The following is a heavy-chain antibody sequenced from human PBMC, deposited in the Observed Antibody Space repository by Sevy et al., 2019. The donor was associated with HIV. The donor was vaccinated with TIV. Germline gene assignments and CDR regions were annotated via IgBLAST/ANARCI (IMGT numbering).Heavy chain of an antibody. V-gene: IGHV3-21*01. J-gene: IGHJ6*02. Sequence: GGSLRLSCAASGFTFSTYNMNWVRQAPGKGLEWVSSISSSSTYIYYADSVKGRFTISRDNAKNSLYLQMNSLRAEDTAVYYCARDLVLPATTDYYYYGMDVWGQGTTVTVSS. CDR2: ISSSSTYI. D-gene: IGHD2-15*01. CDR3: ARDLVLPATTDYYYYGMDV. CDR1: GFTFSTYN.